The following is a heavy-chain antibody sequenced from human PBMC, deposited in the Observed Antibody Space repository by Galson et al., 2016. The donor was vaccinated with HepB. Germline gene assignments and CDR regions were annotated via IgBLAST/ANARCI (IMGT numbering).Heavy chain of an antibody. CDR1: GYSFTTYW. J-gene: IGHJ4*02. Sequence: QSGADVKKPGESLKISCKGSGYSFTTYWIGWVRQMPGKGLEWMGNIYPADSDTRYSPSFQGQVTISADNSISTAYLQWSSLKASDTAMYFCARRVVGATDTYGTFDHWGQGTLVTVSS. D-gene: IGHD1-26*01. CDR2: IYPADSDT. CDR3: ARRVVGATDTYGTFDH. V-gene: IGHV5-51*01.